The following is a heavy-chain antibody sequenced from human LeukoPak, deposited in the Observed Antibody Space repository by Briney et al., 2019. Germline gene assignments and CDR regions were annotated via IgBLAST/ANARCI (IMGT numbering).Heavy chain of an antibody. D-gene: IGHD5-18*01. V-gene: IGHV3-21*01. Sequence: GGSLTLSCAASGLTFSRYNMNWVRQAPGKGLEWVSSIGTSSNNIYYTDSVKGRFTISRDNAKNSLYLQMNSLRAEDTAAYYCARIGLDTAMVPGHWGQGTLVTVSS. CDR3: ARIGLDTAMVPGH. CDR2: IGTSSNNI. J-gene: IGHJ4*02. CDR1: GLTFSRYN.